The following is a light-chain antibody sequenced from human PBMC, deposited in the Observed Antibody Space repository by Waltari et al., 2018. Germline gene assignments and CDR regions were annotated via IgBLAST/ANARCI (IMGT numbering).Light chain of an antibody. CDR1: SSDVGTYSL. CDR2: EGS. Sequence: QSALTQPASVSGSPGQSITISCTGTSSDVGTYSLVSWYQQHPSQAPKLMIFEGSKRPSGVSDRFSGSKSDNTASLTISGLQAEDEADYYCCSYAGSTTFVVFGGGTKLTVL. J-gene: IGLJ2*01. CDR3: CSYAGSTTFVV. V-gene: IGLV2-23*03.